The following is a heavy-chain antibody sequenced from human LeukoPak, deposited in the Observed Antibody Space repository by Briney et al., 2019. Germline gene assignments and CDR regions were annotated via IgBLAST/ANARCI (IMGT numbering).Heavy chain of an antibody. J-gene: IGHJ4*02. CDR1: GYSISSGYY. CDR3: ASLGGSYSPDDY. Sequence: SETLSLTCTVSGYSISSGYYWGWIRQPPGKGLEWIGSIYHSGGTYYNPSLKSRVTISVDTSKNQFSLKLSSVTAADTAVYYCASLGGSYSPDDYWGQGTLVTVSS. CDR2: IYHSGGT. V-gene: IGHV4-38-2*02. D-gene: IGHD1-26*01.